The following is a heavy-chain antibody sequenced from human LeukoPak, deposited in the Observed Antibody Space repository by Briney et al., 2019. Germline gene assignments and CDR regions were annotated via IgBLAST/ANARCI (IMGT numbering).Heavy chain of an antibody. V-gene: IGHV3-7*01. Sequence: PGGSLRLPCAASGFTFSSYWMSWVRQAPGKGLEWVANIKQDGSEKYYVDSVKGRFTISRDNAKNSLYLQMNSLRAEDTAVYYCASHENDYYDSSGYYYWGQGTLVTVSS. CDR2: IKQDGSEK. CDR3: ASHENDYYDSSGYYY. CDR1: GFTFSSYW. D-gene: IGHD3-22*01. J-gene: IGHJ4*02.